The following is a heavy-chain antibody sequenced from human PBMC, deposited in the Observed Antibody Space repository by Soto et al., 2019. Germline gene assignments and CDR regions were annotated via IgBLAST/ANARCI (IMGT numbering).Heavy chain of an antibody. V-gene: IGHV1-69*13. D-gene: IGHD2-2*01. CDR3: ASRRVGTDDAFDI. J-gene: IGHJ3*02. CDR1: GGTFSSYA. CDR2: IIPIFGTA. Sequence: SVKVSCKASGGTFSSYAISWVRQAPGQGLEWMGGIIPIFGTANYAQKFQGRVTITADESTSTAYMELSSLRSEGTAVYYCASRRVGTDDAFDIWGQGTMVTVSS.